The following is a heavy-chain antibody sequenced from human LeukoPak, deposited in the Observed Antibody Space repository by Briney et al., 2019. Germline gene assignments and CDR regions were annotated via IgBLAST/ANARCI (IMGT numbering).Heavy chain of an antibody. V-gene: IGHV1-18*01. CDR1: GYTFTSYG. CDR3: ARDRYCSSISCPNYYYYGMDV. D-gene: IGHD2-2*01. CDR2: ISAYNGNT. J-gene: IGHJ6*02. Sequence: ASVKVSCKASGYTFTSYGIRWVRQAPGQGLEWMGWISAYNGNTNYAQKLQGRVTMTTDTSTSTAYMELRSLRSDDTAVYYRARDRYCSSISCPNYYYYGMDVWGQGTTVTVSS.